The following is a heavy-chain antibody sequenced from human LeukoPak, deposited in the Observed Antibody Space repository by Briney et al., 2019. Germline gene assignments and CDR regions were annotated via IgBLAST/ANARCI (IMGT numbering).Heavy chain of an antibody. D-gene: IGHD2-21*02. J-gene: IGHJ4*02. CDR3: AKGQRYCGGDCYSSFDY. CDR1: GFTFSSYA. V-gene: IGHV3-23*01. CDR2: ISGSGGST. Sequence: GGSLRLSCAASGFTFSSYAMSWVRQAPGKGLEWVSAISGSGGSTYYADSVKGRFTISRDNSKNTLYLQMNSLRAEDTAVYYCAKGQRYCGGDCYSSFDYWGQGTLLTVSS.